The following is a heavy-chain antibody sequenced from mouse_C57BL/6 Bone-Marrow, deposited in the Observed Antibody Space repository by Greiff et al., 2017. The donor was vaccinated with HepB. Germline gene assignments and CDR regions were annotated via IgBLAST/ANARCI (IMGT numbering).Heavy chain of an antibody. CDR1: GYTFTDHT. CDR3: AESVYHYYAMDY. V-gene: IGHV1-78*01. CDR2: IYPRDGST. D-gene: IGHD2-1*01. J-gene: IGHJ4*01. Sequence: QVQLQQSDAELVKPGASVKISCKVSGYTFTDHTIHWMKQRPEQGLEWIGYIYPRDGSTKYTEKFKGKATLTADKSSSTAYMQLNSLTSDDSSVYCCAESVYHYYAMDYWGKGTAVTGSS.